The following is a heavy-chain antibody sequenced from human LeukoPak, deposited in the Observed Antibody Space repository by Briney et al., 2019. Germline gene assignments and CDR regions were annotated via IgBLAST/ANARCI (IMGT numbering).Heavy chain of an antibody. J-gene: IGHJ4*02. Sequence: GGSLRLSCAASGFTFSSYSMNWVRQAPGKGLEWGSYISSSSSTIYYADSVKGRFTISRDNAKNSLYLQMNSLRAEDTAVYYCAREFSSSSGGAFDYWGQGMLVTVSS. CDR1: GFTFSSYS. V-gene: IGHV3-48*01. CDR2: ISSSSSTI. D-gene: IGHD6-6*01. CDR3: AREFSSSSGGAFDY.